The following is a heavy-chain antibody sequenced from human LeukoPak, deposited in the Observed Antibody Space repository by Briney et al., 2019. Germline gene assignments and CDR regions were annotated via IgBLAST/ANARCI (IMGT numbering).Heavy chain of an antibody. Sequence: PSETLSLTCAVYGGSFSGYYWSWIRQPPGKVLEWIGEINHSGSTNYNPSLKSRVTISVDTSKNQFSLKLSSVTAADTAVYYCARMRYYYDSSGYYLPKDFDYWGQGTLVTVSS. V-gene: IGHV4-34*01. CDR1: GGSFSGYY. D-gene: IGHD3-22*01. J-gene: IGHJ4*02. CDR2: INHSGST. CDR3: ARMRYYYDSSGYYLPKDFDY.